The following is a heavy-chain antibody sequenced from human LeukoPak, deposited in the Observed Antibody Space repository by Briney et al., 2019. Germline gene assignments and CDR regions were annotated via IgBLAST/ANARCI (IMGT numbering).Heavy chain of an antibody. V-gene: IGHV1-69*13. J-gene: IGHJ4*02. CDR1: GGTFSSYA. CDR3: ARDRRGRVMVRGVIS. D-gene: IGHD3-10*01. CDR2: IIPIFGTA. Sequence: GASVQVSCKASGGTFSSYAISWVRQAPGQGLEWMGGIIPIFGTANYAQKFQGSVTITADESTSTAYMELSSLRSEDTAVYYCARDRRGRVMVRGVISWGQGTLVTVSS.